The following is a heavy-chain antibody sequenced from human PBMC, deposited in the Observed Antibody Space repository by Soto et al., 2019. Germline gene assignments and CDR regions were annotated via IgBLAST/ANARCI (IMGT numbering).Heavy chain of an antibody. J-gene: IGHJ4*02. V-gene: IGHV4-59*08. CDR2: MHYSGNT. Sequence: SETLSLTCSVSGGSISSYYCSWFRQPPGKGLEWIGHMHYSGNTDYNPSLRSRVTISVDTSKNQFSLNLSSVTAADTAVYYCASVAGQEYYGGNPDYYFDYWGQGTLVTVSS. CDR3: ASVAGQEYYGGNPDYYFDY. D-gene: IGHD4-17*01. CDR1: GGSISSYY.